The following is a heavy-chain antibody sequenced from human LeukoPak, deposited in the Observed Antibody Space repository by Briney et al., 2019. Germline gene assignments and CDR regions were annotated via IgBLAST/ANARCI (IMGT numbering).Heavy chain of an antibody. V-gene: IGHV4-4*07. J-gene: IGHJ6*03. Sequence: SETLSVTCTVSGGSIDNYYWTWIRQPAGKGVEWIGHVYGSGSTDYSPSLLSRVTMSVDTSKNQVSLRLSSVTAADTAVYYCARELKVVVPSAVMYYYYYLDVWGKGTTVTVSS. CDR1: GGSIDNYY. D-gene: IGHD2-2*01. CDR3: ARELKVVVPSAVMYYYYYLDV. CDR2: VYGSGST.